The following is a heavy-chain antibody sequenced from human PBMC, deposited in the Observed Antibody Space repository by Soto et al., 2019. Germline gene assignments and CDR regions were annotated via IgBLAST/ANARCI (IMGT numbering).Heavy chain of an antibody. V-gene: IGHV3-30-3*01. CDR3: ARVASPANDY. CDR1: GFTFSSYA. Sequence: QVQLVESGGGVVQPGRSLRLSCAASGFTFSSYAMHWVRQAPGKGLEWVAVISYDGSNKYYADSVKGRFTISRDNSKNTLYLQMNSLRAEDTAVYYCARVASPANDYWGQGTLVTVSS. J-gene: IGHJ4*02. CDR2: ISYDGSNK.